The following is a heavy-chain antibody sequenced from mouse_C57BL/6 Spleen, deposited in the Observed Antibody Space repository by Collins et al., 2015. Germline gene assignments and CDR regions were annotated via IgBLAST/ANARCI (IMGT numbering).Heavy chain of an antibody. CDR2: INYDGSST. J-gene: IGHJ2*01. CDR3: ARAVITTVDYFDY. CDR1: GFTFSDYY. D-gene: IGHD1-1*01. Sequence: EVKLVESEGGLVQPGSSMKLSCTASGFTFSDYYMAWVRQVPEKGLEWVANINYDGSSTYYLDSLKSRFIISRDNAKNILYLQMSSLKSEDXATYYCARAVITTVDYFDYWGQGTTLTVSS. V-gene: IGHV5-16*01.